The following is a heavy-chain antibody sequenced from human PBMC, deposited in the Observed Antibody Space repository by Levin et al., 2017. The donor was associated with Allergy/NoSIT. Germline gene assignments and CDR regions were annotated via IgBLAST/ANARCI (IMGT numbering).Heavy chain of an antibody. Sequence: LSLTCAASGFIVSDFYMSWIRQAPGKGLEWVSYISRGNSYTNYLDSVKGRFTISRDNAKNSLYLQMNSLSAEDTAIYYCARGRVPNDYWGQGTLVTVSS. D-gene: IGHD3-10*01. CDR1: GFIVSDFY. J-gene: IGHJ4*02. CDR2: ISRGNSYT. CDR3: ARGRVPNDY. V-gene: IGHV3-11*05.